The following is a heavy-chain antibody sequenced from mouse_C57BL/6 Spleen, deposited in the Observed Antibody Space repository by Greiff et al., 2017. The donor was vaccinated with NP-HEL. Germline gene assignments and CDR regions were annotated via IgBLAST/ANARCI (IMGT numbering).Heavy chain of an antibody. Sequence: QVQLQQPGAELVRPGSSVKLSCKASGYTFTSYWMDWVKQRPGQGLEWIGNIYPSDSETHYNQKFKDKATLTVDKSSSTAYMQLSSLTSEDSAVYYCAREGYGNYGFDYWGQGTTLTVSS. D-gene: IGHD2-10*02. V-gene: IGHV1-61*01. CDR2: IYPSDSET. CDR1: GYTFTSYW. CDR3: AREGYGNYGFDY. J-gene: IGHJ2*01.